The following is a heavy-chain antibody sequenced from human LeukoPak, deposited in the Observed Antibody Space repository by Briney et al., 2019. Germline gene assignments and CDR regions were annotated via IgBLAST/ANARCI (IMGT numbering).Heavy chain of an antibody. V-gene: IGHV4-59*12. D-gene: IGHD2-2*01. J-gene: IGHJ6*03. CDR1: GGSISSYY. CDR2: IFYSGST. CDR3: ARDSLGLTRRLGYCSSTSCPSPPYYYMDV. Sequence: SETLSLTCTVSGGSISSYYWSWIRQSPEKGLEWIGHIFYSGSTNYNPSLKGRVTISVDTSKNQFSLKLSSVTAADTAVYYCARDSLGLTRRLGYCSSTSCPSPPYYYMDVWGKGTTVTVSS.